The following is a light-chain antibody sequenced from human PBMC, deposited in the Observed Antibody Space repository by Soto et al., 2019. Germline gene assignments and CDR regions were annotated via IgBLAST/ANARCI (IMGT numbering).Light chain of an antibody. V-gene: IGKV3-15*01. CDR3: LQYHNLWA. CDR2: RAS. J-gene: IGKJ1*01. CDR1: QNIYYN. Sequence: ILMTQSPATVSVSPGESATLSCRASQNIYYNVAWYQHRPGQAPRLLIYRASTRAPGVPARFSGSGSGTEFTLTIRSPQPEDFTVYSFLQYHNLWAFGQGTKVDIK.